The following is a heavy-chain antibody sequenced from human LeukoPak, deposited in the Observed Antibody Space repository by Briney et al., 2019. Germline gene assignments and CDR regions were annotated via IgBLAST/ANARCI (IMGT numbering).Heavy chain of an antibody. D-gene: IGHD5-24*01. Sequence: ASVKVSCKASGGTFSSYAISWVRQAPGQGLEWMGGIIPIFGTANYAQKFQGRVTITADESTSTAYMELSSLRSEDTAVYYCARGGDGYNYHFDYRGQGTLVTVSS. J-gene: IGHJ4*02. V-gene: IGHV1-69*13. CDR2: IIPIFGTA. CDR1: GGTFSSYA. CDR3: ARGGDGYNYHFDY.